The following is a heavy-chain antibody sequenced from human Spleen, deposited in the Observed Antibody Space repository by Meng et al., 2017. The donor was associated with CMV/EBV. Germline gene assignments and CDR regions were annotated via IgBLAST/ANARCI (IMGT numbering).Heavy chain of an antibody. D-gene: IGHD2-2*02. Sequence: SVKVSCKASGGTFNNYPISWVRQAPGQGPEWMGGVIPMFDRTDYAQTFQGRVTIIMDESTSTAYMELSSLRSEDTAVYYCARGPDCSRSSCYTGVNHYYGLDVWGHGTTVTVSS. CDR1: GGTFNNYP. CDR2: VIPMFDRT. J-gene: IGHJ6*02. V-gene: IGHV1-69*05. CDR3: ARGPDCSRSSCYTGVNHYYGLDV.